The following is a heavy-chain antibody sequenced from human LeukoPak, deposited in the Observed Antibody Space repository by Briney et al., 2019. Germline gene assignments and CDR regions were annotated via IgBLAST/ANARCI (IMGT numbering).Heavy chain of an antibody. Sequence: SETLSLTCAGYGGSFSGYYWSWIRQPPGKGLEGIGEINHSGSTNYNPSLKSRVTISVDTSKNQFSLKLSSVTAADTAFYYCARHLPSPELQFYFDYWDQGTLVTVSS. V-gene: IGHV4-34*01. D-gene: IGHD5-24*01. CDR2: INHSGST. CDR3: ARHLPSPELQFYFDY. CDR1: GGSFSGYY. J-gene: IGHJ4*02.